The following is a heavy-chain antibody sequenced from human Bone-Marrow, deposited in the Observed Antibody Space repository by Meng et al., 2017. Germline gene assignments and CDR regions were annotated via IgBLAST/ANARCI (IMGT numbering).Heavy chain of an antibody. CDR3: ASGIPLTGDNDY. D-gene: IGHD3-9*01. Sequence: ASVKVSCKASGYTFTGYYMHWVRQAPGQGLEWMGWINPNSGGTNYAQKFQGRVTITADKSTSTAYMELSSLRAEDTAVYYCASGIPLTGDNDYWGQGTLVTVSS. V-gene: IGHV1-2*02. CDR2: INPNSGGT. CDR1: GYTFTGYY. J-gene: IGHJ4*02.